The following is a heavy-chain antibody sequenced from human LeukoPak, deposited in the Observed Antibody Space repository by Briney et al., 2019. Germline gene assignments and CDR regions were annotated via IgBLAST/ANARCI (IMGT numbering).Heavy chain of an antibody. CDR2: ISSDGSDK. CDR3: ARDTCSKTTDSDFDY. V-gene: IGHV3-30*04. Sequence: GRSLRLSCAASGFTFSIYAMHWVRQAPGKGLEWVAVISSDGSDKYYADSVKGRFTISRDNAKNSLYLQMNSLRAEDTAVYYCARDTCSKTTDSDFDYWGQGTLVTVSS. D-gene: IGHD1-1*01. CDR1: GFTFSIYA. J-gene: IGHJ4*02.